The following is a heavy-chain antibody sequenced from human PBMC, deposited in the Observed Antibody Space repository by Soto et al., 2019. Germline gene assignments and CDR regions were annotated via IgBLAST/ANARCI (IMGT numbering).Heavy chain of an antibody. CDR2: IYYSGSA. D-gene: IGHD2-2*01. CDR1: GYSISSSNW. J-gene: IGHJ3*02. CDR3: ARGDYAKAFYI. V-gene: IGHV4-28*03. Sequence: QVQLQGSGPGLVTPADTLSLIFSVSGYSISSSNWWGWIRQPPGKGLEWIGNIYYSGSAYYNPSLKSRVTMSVDTSKDQFSLKLPSVTAVDTAVYYCARGDYAKAFYIWGQGTPVTGS.